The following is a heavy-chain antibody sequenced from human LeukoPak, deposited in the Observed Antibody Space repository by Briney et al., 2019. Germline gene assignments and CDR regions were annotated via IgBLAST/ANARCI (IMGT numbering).Heavy chain of an antibody. CDR1: GFTFSGSA. Sequence: GGSLRLSCAASGFTFSGSAMHWVRQASGKGLEWVGRIRSKANSYATAYAASVKGRFTISRDDSKNTAYLQMNSLKTEDTAVYYCTRTYYDILTGPRAFDIWGQGTMVTVSS. V-gene: IGHV3-73*01. CDR3: TRTYYDILTGPRAFDI. D-gene: IGHD3-9*01. J-gene: IGHJ3*02. CDR2: IRSKANSYAT.